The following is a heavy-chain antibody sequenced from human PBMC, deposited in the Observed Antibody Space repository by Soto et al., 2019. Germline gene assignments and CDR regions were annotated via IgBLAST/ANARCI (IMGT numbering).Heavy chain of an antibody. CDR2: ITSSSSYI. Sequence: EVQLVESGGGLVKPGGSLRLSCAASGFTFSSYSMNWVRQAPGKGLEWVSTITSSSSYIYYADSVKGRFTFSRDNAKNSLYLQMNSLRAEDTAVYYCARSQWPPNDYWGQGTLVTVSS. J-gene: IGHJ4*02. D-gene: IGHD6-19*01. CDR3: ARSQWPPNDY. V-gene: IGHV3-21*01. CDR1: GFTFSSYS.